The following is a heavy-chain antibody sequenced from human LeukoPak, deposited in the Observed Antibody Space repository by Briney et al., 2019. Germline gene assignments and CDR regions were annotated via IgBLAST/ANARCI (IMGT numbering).Heavy chain of an antibody. CDR3: ARRGDSRGYYDAFDI. D-gene: IGHD3-22*01. CDR1: GFTFSSYN. J-gene: IGHJ3*02. V-gene: IGHV3-13*01. Sequence: GGSLRLSCTASGFTFSSYNMHWVRQPTGKGLEWVSAVGTAGDTYYPGSVKGRFTISRENAKNSLYLQMNSLRAGDTAVYYCARRGDSRGYYDAFDIWGQGTMVTVS. CDR2: VGTAGDT.